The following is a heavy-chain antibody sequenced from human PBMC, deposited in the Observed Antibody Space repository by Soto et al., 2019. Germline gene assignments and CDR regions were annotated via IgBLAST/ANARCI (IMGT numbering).Heavy chain of an antibody. V-gene: IGHV3-33*01. J-gene: IGHJ4*02. CDR3: ARDGDVNTGFGKDY. Sequence: PGGSLRLSCAASGFTFSSYGMHWVRQAPGKGLEWVAFIWPDGGNKFYAESVKGRFTISRDNSKNTLYLQMTSLSAEDTAMYYCARDGDVNTGFGKDYWGQGTLVTVSS. D-gene: IGHD3-16*01. CDR1: GFTFSSYG. CDR2: IWPDGGNK.